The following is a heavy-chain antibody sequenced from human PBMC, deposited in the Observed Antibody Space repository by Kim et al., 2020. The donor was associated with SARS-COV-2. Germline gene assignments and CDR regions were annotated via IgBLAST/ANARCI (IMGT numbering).Heavy chain of an antibody. Sequence: SETLSLTCAVSGGSISSSNWWSWVRQPPGKGLEWIGEIYHSGSTNYNPSLKSRVTISVDKSKNQFSLKLSSVTAADTAVYYCARGGITMVRGVIVHDAFDIWGQGTMVTVSS. CDR1: GGSISSSNW. CDR3: ARGGITMVRGVIVHDAFDI. V-gene: IGHV4-4*02. CDR2: IYHSGST. J-gene: IGHJ3*02. D-gene: IGHD3-10*01.